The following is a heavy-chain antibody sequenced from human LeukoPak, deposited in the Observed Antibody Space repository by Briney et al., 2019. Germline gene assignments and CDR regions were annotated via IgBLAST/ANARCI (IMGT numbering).Heavy chain of an antibody. V-gene: IGHV1-18*01. J-gene: IGHJ4*02. D-gene: IGHD3-9*01. CDR3: ARDRLFGDDILTGYKGDFDY. Sequence: GASVKVSCKASGYTFTSYGIGWVRQAPGQGLEWMGWISAYNGNTNYAQKLQGRVTMTTDTSTSTAYMNLRSLRSDDTAVYYCARDRLFGDDILTGYKGDFDYWGQGTLVTVSS. CDR2: ISAYNGNT. CDR1: GYTFTSYG.